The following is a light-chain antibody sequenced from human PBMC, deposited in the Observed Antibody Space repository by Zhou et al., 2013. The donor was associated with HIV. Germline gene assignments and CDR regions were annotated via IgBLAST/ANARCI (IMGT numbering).Light chain of an antibody. J-gene: IGKJ1*01. Sequence: EIVLTQSPGTLSLSPGERATLSCRASQSVSSNYLAWYQQKPGQAPRLLIYGASTRAAGIPDRFSGSGSGTDFTLTVSRLEPEDFAVYYCQQSGTSPRTFGQGTTVEIK. V-gene: IGKV3-20*01. CDR2: GAS. CDR3: QQSGTSPRT. CDR1: QSVSSNY.